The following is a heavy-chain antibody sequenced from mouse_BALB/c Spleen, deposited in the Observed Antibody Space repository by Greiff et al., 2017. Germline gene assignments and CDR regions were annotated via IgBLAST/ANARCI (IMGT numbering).Heavy chain of an antibody. CDR2: ISNGGGST. Sequence: EVQRVESGGGLVQPGGSLKLSCAASGFTFSSYTMSWVRQTPEKRLEWVAYISNGGGSTYYPDTVKGRFTISRDNAKNTLYLQMSSLKSEDTAMYYCARQRITTVPYWYFDVWGAGTTVTVSA. V-gene: IGHV5-12-2*01. CDR1: GFTFSSYT. J-gene: IGHJ1*01. CDR3: ARQRITTVPYWYFDV. D-gene: IGHD1-1*01.